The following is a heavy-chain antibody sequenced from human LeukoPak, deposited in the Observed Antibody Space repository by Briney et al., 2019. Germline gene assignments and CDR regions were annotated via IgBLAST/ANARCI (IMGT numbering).Heavy chain of an antibody. Sequence: PGGSLRLSCAASGFTFSSYGMHCVRQAPGKRLGWGSFIWYDGSKTYYADSVKGRFTISRDNSKNTLYVQRNSLRAEDTAVYYCARDLGYDDFWSGYYNQYDAFDVWGQGTQLTVSS. D-gene: IGHD3-3*01. J-gene: IGHJ3*01. V-gene: IGHV3-30*02. CDR2: IWYDGSKT. CDR3: ARDLGYDDFWSGYYNQYDAFDV. CDR1: GFTFSSYG.